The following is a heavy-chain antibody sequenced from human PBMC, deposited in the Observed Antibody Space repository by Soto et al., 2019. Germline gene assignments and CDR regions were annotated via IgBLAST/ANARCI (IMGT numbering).Heavy chain of an antibody. CDR1: GFTFTSYW. CDR3: AKHEGYCSTTTCSNFDY. V-gene: IGHV5-51*01. Sequence: PGESLKISCKGSGFTFTSYWIAWVRQMPGKGLEWMGIIYPGDSDSSYSPSFQGQVTISAEKSINTAYLHWSSLKASDTAIYYCAKHEGYCSTTTCSNFDYWGQGTLVTVSS. J-gene: IGHJ4*02. D-gene: IGHD2-2*01. CDR2: IYPGDSDS.